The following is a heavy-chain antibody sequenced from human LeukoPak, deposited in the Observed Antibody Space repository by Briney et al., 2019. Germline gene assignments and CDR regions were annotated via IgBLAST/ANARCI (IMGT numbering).Heavy chain of an antibody. CDR2: INSDGSST. CDR3: ARDIGIGGYGDYGDY. Sequence: GGSLRLSCAASGFTFSSYWMHWVRQAPGKGLVWVSRINSDGSSTSYADSVKGRFTISRDNAKNTLYLQMNSLRAEDTAVYYCARDIGIGGYGDYGDYWGQGTLVTVSS. V-gene: IGHV3-74*01. J-gene: IGHJ4*02. D-gene: IGHD4-17*01. CDR1: GFTFSSYW.